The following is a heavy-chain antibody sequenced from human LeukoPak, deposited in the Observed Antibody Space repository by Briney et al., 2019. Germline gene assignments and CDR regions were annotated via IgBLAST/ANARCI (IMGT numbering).Heavy chain of an antibody. V-gene: IGHV4-39*03. J-gene: IGHJ4*02. D-gene: IGHD6-13*01. Sequence: SETLSLTCSVSGASLSTSPYYWGWIRQPPGKGLEWIGNIYYTGSTYYNVSLNSRVTISIDTSKNLFSLRLNSMTAADTAVYYCTSLTSSSWFDYWGQGTLVTVSS. CDR1: GASLSTSPYY. CDR3: TSLTSSSWFDY. CDR2: IYYTGST.